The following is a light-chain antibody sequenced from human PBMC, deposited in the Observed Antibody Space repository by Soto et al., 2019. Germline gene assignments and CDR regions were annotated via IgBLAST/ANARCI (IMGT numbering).Light chain of an antibody. CDR2: EVS. J-gene: IGLJ1*01. Sequence: QSALAQPASVSGSPGQSITISCTGTSSDVGGYIYVSWYRQYPGTAPKLIIYEVSKRPSGVSNPFSGSKSGNTASLTISGLQAEDEADYYCSSYTSGSTPLVFGTGTKVTVL. CDR3: SSYTSGSTPLV. V-gene: IGLV2-14*01. CDR1: SSDVGGYIY.